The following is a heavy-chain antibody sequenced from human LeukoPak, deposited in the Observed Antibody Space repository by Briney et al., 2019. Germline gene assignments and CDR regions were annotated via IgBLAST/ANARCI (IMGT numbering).Heavy chain of an antibody. V-gene: IGHV1-2*04. D-gene: IGHD6-13*01. J-gene: IGHJ6*02. CDR1: GYTFTGYY. CDR2: INPNSGGT. Sequence: ASVKVSCKASGYTFTGYYMHWVRQAPGQGLEWMGWINPNSGGTNYAQKFQGWVTMTRDTSISTAYMELSRLRSDDTAVYYCARDLRDGIAAAGNDYYYYYYGMDVWGQGTTVTVSS. CDR3: ARDLRDGIAAAGNDYYYYYYGMDV.